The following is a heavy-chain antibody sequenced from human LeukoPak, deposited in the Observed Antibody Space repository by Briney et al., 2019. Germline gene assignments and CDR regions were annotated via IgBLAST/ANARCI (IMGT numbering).Heavy chain of an antibody. D-gene: IGHD6-19*01. V-gene: IGHV1-2*06. CDR1: GHTFTNYN. J-gene: IGHJ4*02. CDR3: ARERALAVADFDN. Sequence: ASVKVSCKASGHTFTNYNMHWVRQAPGQGLEWMGRINPNGGGAIYAQKFQGRVTMTGDTSISTAYMELSRLRSDDTAMYYCARERALAVADFDNWGQGTLVTVSS. CDR2: INPNGGGA.